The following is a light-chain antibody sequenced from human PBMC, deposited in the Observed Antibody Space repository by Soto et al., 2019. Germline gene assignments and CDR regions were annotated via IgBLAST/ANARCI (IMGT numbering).Light chain of an antibody. Sequence: EIVMTQSQVTLSASPGERATLSCRASQTVSTNLAWYQQRPGQAPRLLIYGASTRVTGIPPRFSGSGSGTDFTLTISSLQSEDFAVYFCRQYTNWLQNLGQGTKVDIK. CDR2: GAS. V-gene: IGKV3-15*01. CDR3: RQYTNWLQN. CDR1: QTVSTN. J-gene: IGKJ2*01.